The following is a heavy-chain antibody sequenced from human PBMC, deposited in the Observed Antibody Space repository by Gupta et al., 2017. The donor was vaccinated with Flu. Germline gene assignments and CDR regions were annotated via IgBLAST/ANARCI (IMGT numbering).Heavy chain of an antibody. CDR1: GFTFSPYE. D-gene: IGHD1-26*01. Sequence: LVESGGGLVQPGGSLRPSCVASGFTFSPYEMNWVRLTPGKGLEWVAFISSRAVTYHTDSVKGRFTISRDNAKNSVYLQMNSLRAEDTGLYYCARGHWDLWGQGTPVTVSS. CDR2: ISSRAVT. V-gene: IGHV3-48*03. J-gene: IGHJ4*02. CDR3: ARGHWDL.